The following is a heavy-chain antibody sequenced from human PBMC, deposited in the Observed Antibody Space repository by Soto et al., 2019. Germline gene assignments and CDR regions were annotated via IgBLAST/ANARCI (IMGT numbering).Heavy chain of an antibody. J-gene: IGHJ2*01. CDR3: AFFFQAEDGIRDVRSVSAFLLNRSSDL. Sequence: KKLEYVSGISPHGGSTYYATSVKGRFTISRDTSRNTLYLQRGSLRAEDMAVYYCAFFFQAEDGIRDVRSVSAFLLNRSSDL. V-gene: IGHV3-64*01. D-gene: IGHD3-10*02. CDR2: ISPHGGST.